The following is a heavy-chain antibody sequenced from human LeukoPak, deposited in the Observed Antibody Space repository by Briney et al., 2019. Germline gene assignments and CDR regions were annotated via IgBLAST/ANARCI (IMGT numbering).Heavy chain of an antibody. CDR2: IIPIFGTA. V-gene: IGHV1-69*13. D-gene: IGHD4-23*01. Sequence: ASVKVSCKASGGTFISYAISWVRQAPGQGLEWMGGIIPIFGTANYAQKFQGRVTITADESTSTAYMELSSLRSEDTAVYYCASSPDYGGSYFDYWGQGTLVTVSS. CDR3: ASSPDYGGSYFDY. J-gene: IGHJ4*02. CDR1: GGTFISYA.